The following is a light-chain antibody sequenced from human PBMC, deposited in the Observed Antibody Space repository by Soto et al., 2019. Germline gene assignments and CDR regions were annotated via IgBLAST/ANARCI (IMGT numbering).Light chain of an antibody. J-gene: IGKJ4*01. CDR3: QQRSYLFT. V-gene: IGKV3D-20*02. CDR1: QSVSSSY. Sequence: EIVLTQSPGTLSLSPGERATLSCRASQSVSSSYLAWYQQKPGQAPRLLIYGASSRATGIPDRFSGSGSGTDFTLTISDVQPEDFAVYYCQQRSYLFTFGGGTKVDIK. CDR2: GAS.